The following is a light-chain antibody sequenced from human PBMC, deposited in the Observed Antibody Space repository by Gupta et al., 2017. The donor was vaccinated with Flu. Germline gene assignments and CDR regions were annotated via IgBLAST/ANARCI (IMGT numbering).Light chain of an antibody. CDR2: DAY. Sequence: EIVLTQSPATLSLSPGERATLSCRASQSVGSYLAWYQQKPGQSPRLLIYDAYNRATGIPARFSGSGSGTDFILTISSLESEDFAVYYCQQRSNWPWTFGQGTKVEVK. CDR3: QQRSNWPWT. J-gene: IGKJ1*01. CDR1: QSVGSY. V-gene: IGKV3-11*01.